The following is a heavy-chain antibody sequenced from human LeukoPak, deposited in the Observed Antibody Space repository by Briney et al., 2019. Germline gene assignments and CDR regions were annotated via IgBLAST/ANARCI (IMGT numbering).Heavy chain of an antibody. J-gene: IGHJ3*02. Sequence: SETLSLTCAVYGGSFSGYYWSWIRQPPGKGLEWIGEINHSGSTNYNPSLKSRVTISVDTSKNQFSLKLSSVTAADTAVYYCARHPGRRWLQLSPRDAFDIWGQGTMVTVSS. V-gene: IGHV4-34*01. CDR3: ARHPGRRWLQLSPRDAFDI. CDR2: INHSGST. CDR1: GGSFSGYY. D-gene: IGHD5-24*01.